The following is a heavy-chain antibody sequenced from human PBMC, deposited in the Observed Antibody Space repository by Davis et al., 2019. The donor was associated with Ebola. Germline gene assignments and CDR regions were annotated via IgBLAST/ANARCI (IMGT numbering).Heavy chain of an antibody. Sequence: SVTVSCKASGYTFTSYDINWVRQASGQGLEWMGWMNPNSGNTGYAQKFQGRVTMTRNTSISTAYMELSSLRSEDTAVYYRAREYGDYRNSYYYYYGMDVWGQGTTVTVSS. CDR3: AREYGDYRNSYYYYYGMDV. CDR2: MNPNSGNT. D-gene: IGHD4-17*01. J-gene: IGHJ6*02. CDR1: GYTFTSYD. V-gene: IGHV1-8*01.